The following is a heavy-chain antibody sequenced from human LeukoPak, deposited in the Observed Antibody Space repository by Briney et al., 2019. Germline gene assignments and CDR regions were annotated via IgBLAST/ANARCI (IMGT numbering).Heavy chain of an antibody. CDR1: GFSLSTDEVS. V-gene: IGHV2-70*11. D-gene: IGHD3-10*01. CDR2: IDWDDDK. Sequence: GPALVKPTQTLTLTCTFSGFSLSTDEVSVSWVRQPPGKALEWLARIDWDDDKYYSASLKTRLTISKDTSKHQVVLTMTNMDPVDTATYYCARRLYGSGSSNAFDIWGQGTMVTVSS. J-gene: IGHJ3*02. CDR3: ARRLYGSGSSNAFDI.